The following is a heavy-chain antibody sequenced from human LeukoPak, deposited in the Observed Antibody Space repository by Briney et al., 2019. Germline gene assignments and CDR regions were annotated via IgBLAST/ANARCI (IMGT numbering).Heavy chain of an antibody. J-gene: IGHJ4*02. CDR2: VSGRDTST. CDR1: GFTFSNYA. V-gene: IGHV3-23*01. D-gene: IGHD3-9*01. CDR3: AKWGDYDVLTGYYDSDY. Sequence: GASLRLSCAASGFTFSNYAMSWIRQAPGKGLEWVSAVSGRDTSTYYTDSVKGRFTISRDNSKNTLYLQMNSLSAEDTAIYYCAKWGDYDVLTGYYDSDYWGQGTLVTVSS.